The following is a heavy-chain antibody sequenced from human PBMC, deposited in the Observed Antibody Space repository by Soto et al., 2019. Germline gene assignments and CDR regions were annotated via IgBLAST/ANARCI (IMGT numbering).Heavy chain of an antibody. CDR1: GYTLTELS. J-gene: IGHJ6*03. V-gene: IGHV1-24*01. CDR3: KVLHRRYYYYYYMDV. Sequence: GASVKVSCKVSGYTLTELSMHWVRQAPGKGLEWMGGFDPEDGETIYAQKFQGRVTMTEDTSTDTAYMELSSLRSEDTAVYYCKVLHRRYYYYYYMDVWGKGTTVTVSS. CDR2: FDPEDGET. D-gene: IGHD1-26*01.